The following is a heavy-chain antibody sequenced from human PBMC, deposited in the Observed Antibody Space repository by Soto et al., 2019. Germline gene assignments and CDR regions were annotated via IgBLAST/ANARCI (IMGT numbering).Heavy chain of an antibody. Sequence: EVQLVESGGGLVQPGGSLRLSCAASGFTFSSYSMNWVRQAPGKGLEWVSYISSSSSTIYYADSVKGRFTISKDNAKNSLYLQMNSLRDADTAVYYCARDKGLFDPWGQGTLVTVSS. J-gene: IGHJ5*02. V-gene: IGHV3-48*02. D-gene: IGHD2-15*01. CDR3: ARDKGLFDP. CDR2: ISSSSSTI. CDR1: GFTFSSYS.